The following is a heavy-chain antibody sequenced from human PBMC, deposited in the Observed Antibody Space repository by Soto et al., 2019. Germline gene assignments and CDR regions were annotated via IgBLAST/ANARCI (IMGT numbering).Heavy chain of an antibody. D-gene: IGHD6-19*01. CDR3: ARGGGIAVAGTHLDY. J-gene: IGHJ4*02. V-gene: IGHV3-23*01. Sequence: EVQLLESGGGLVQPGGSLRLSCAASGFTFSSYAMSWVRQAPGKGLEWVSGIGGSGAGTNYADSLKGRFTISRDNSKNTLYLQMGSLRAEDTAVYYCARGGGIAVAGTHLDYWGQGTLVTVSS. CDR2: IGGSGAGT. CDR1: GFTFSSYA.